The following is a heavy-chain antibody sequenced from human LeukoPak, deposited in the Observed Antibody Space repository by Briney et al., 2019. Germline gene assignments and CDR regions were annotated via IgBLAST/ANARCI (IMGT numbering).Heavy chain of an antibody. D-gene: IGHD3-3*01. CDR2: ISGSGGST. CDR1: GFTFSSYA. Sequence: PGGSLRLSCAASGFTFSSYAMSWVRQAPGKGLEWVSAISGSGGSTYYADSVKGRFTISRDNAKDSLYLQMNSLRAEDTAVYYCARGPRRITIFGVDPNWFDPWGQGTLVTVSS. J-gene: IGHJ5*02. CDR3: ARGPRRITIFGVDPNWFDP. V-gene: IGHV3-23*01.